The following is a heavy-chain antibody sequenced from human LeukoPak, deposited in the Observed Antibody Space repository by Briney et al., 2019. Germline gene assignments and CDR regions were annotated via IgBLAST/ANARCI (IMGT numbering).Heavy chain of an antibody. J-gene: IGHJ4*02. CDR2: IYYSGST. CDR3: ASSRYSSSWPDY. CDR1: GGSISSHY. D-gene: IGHD6-13*01. V-gene: IGHV4-59*11. Sequence: PSETMSLTCTVSGGSISSHYWSWIRQPPGKGLEWIGYIYYSGSTNYNPSLKSRVTISVDTSKNQFSLKLSSVTAADTAVYYCASSRYSSSWPDYWGQGTLVTVSS.